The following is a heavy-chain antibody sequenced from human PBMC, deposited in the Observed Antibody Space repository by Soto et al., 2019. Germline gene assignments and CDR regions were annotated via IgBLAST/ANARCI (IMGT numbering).Heavy chain of an antibody. V-gene: IGHV4-59*11. J-gene: IGHJ5*01. D-gene: IGHD2-15*01. Sequence: SETLSLTCTFSGGSISSHYWSWIRQPPGKGLEWIGYIYYSGSSNYNPSLKSRVTISIATSKNQFSLKLRSVTAADTALYYCAREGSCSNCFDSWGQGTLVTVSS. CDR3: AREGSCSNCFDS. CDR1: GGSISSHY. CDR2: IYYSGSS.